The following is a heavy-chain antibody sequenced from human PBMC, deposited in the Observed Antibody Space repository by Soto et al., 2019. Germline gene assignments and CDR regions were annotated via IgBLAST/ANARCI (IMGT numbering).Heavy chain of an antibody. CDR2: ISAYNGNT. Sequence: QVQLVQSGAEVKKPGASVKVSCKASGYTFTSYGISWVRQAPGQGLEWMGWISAYNGNTNYAQKLQGRVTMTTDTATSTAYMELRSLRSDDTAVYYCARSLFVGSPIYGPYYCYYGMDVWGQGTTVTVSS. J-gene: IGHJ6*02. V-gene: IGHV1-18*04. CDR3: ARSLFVGSPIYGPYYCYYGMDV. D-gene: IGHD1-26*01. CDR1: GYTFTSYG.